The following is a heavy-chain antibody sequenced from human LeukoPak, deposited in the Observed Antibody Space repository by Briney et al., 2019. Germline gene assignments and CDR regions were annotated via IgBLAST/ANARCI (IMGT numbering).Heavy chain of an antibody. CDR2: IYYSGST. V-gene: IGHV4-31*03. CDR1: GDSISSGGYY. D-gene: IGHD6-13*01. J-gene: IGHJ4*02. Sequence: SETLSLTCTVSGDSISSGGYYWSWIRQHPGKGLEWMGYIYYSGSTYYNPSLKSRVTISVDTSKNQFSLKLSSVTAADTAVYYCARVGSSSWYPFDYWGQGTLVTVSS. CDR3: ARVGSSSWYPFDY.